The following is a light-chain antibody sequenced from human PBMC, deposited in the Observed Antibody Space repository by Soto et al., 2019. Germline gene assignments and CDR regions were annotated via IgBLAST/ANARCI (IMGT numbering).Light chain of an antibody. CDR2: GNS. Sequence: QSVLTQPPSVSGAPGQRVTISCTGSSSNIGAGYDVHGYQQLPGTAPKLLIYGNSNRPSGVPDRFSGAKSGTSAALAINGLQAEDEADYYCQSYDSSLSGYVVFGGGTKLTVL. V-gene: IGLV1-40*01. CDR1: SSNIGAGYD. J-gene: IGLJ2*01. CDR3: QSYDSSLSGYVV.